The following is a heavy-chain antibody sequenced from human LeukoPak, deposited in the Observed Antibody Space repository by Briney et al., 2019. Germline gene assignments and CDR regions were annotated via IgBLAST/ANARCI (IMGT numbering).Heavy chain of an antibody. D-gene: IGHD5-12*01. CDR3: ARWYSGYEPKGLDY. Sequence: GGSLRLSCAASGFTFSSYAMSWVRQAPGKGLEWVSAISGSGGSTYYADSVKGRFTISRDNAEKSLYLQMNSLRAEDTAVYYCARWYSGYEPKGLDYWGQGTLVTVSS. J-gene: IGHJ4*02. CDR1: GFTFSSYA. CDR2: ISGSGGST. V-gene: IGHV3-23*01.